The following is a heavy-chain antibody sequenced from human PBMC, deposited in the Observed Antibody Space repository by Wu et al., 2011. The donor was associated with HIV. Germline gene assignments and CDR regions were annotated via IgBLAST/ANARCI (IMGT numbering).Heavy chain of an antibody. V-gene: IGHV1-69*05. CDR3: ARGIPYYYDSSGYSSTPYYFDY. CDR2: IIPIFGTA. J-gene: IGHJ4*02. CDR1: SEAPSAAMV. D-gene: IGHD3-22*01. Sequence: QVQLVARLGREVRRPGSSVKVYCKAYSEAPSAAMVSAGCDRPPGQGPEWMGGIIPIFGTANYAQKFQGRVTITTDESTSTAYMELSSLRSEDTAVYYCARGIPYYYDSSGYSSTPYYFDYWGQGTLVTVSS.